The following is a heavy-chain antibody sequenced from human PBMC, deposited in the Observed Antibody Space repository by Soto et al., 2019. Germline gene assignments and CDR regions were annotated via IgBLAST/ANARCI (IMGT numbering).Heavy chain of an antibody. CDR3: ARSRYLWCGEWLDYYYYGMDV. V-gene: IGHV4-39*01. CDR2: IYYSGST. D-gene: IGHD3-10*01. Sequence: SETLCLTFTVSVGSISSISYYRGLIRQPPGKGLEWFGSIYYSGSTYYNPSLKSRVTISVDTSKNQFSLKLSSVTAADTAVYYCARSRYLWCGEWLDYYYYGMDVWGQGNTVTVSS. J-gene: IGHJ6*02. CDR1: VGSISSISYY.